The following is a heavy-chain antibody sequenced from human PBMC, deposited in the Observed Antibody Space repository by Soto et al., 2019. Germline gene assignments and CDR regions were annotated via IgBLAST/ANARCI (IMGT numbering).Heavy chain of an antibody. D-gene: IGHD5-18*01. CDR3: ARDPLWGTAMVLWYFDL. CDR1: GFTFRSYA. V-gene: IGHV3-30-3*01. Sequence: GGSLRLSCAASGFTFRSYAMHWVRKAPGKGLEWVAVISYDGSNKYYADSVKGRFTISRDNSKNTLYLQMNSLRAEDTAVYYCARDPLWGTAMVLWYFDLWGRGTLVTVSS. CDR2: ISYDGSNK. J-gene: IGHJ2*01.